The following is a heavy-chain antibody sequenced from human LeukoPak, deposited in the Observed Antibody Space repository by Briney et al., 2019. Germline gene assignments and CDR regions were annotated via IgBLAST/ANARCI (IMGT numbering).Heavy chain of an antibody. CDR2: IYYSGST. CDR1: GGSISSGGYY. CDR3: ARNNGAWLITYFDY. V-gene: IGHV4-61*08. J-gene: IGHJ4*02. D-gene: IGHD3-16*01. Sequence: SETLSLTCAVSGGSISSGGYYWSWIRQPPGKGLEWIGYIYYSGSTNYNPSLKSRVTISVDTSKNQFSLKLSSVTAADTAVYYCARNNGAWLITYFDYWGQGTLVTVSS.